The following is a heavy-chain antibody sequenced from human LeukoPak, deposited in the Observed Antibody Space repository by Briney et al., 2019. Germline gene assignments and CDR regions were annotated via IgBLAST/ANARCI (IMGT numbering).Heavy chain of an antibody. Sequence: GGSLRLSCTTSGFTFSSYAMSWVRQAPGKGLEWISGISGSGGSTYYADSVKGRFTISRDNAKNSLYLQMNSLRAEDTAVYYCARKGPKTYYMDVWGKGTTVTVSS. CDR3: ARKGPKTYYMDV. CDR1: GFTFSSYA. CDR2: ISGSGGST. J-gene: IGHJ6*03. V-gene: IGHV3-23*01.